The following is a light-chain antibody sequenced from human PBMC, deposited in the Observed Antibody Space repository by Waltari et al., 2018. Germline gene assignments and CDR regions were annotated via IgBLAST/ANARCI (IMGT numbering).Light chain of an antibody. CDR2: DDG. V-gene: IGLV3-21*02. J-gene: IGLJ1*01. CDR3: QVWDSGSNHYV. Sequence: SYELTQPPSVSVAPGQTARITCDGDKIGSKNVHWYQQKPGQAPVLVVYDDGDRPSGIPERFSGSNAGNTAALTSSRVDAGDEAEYYCQVWDSGSNHYVFGTVTKVTVL. CDR1: KIGSKN.